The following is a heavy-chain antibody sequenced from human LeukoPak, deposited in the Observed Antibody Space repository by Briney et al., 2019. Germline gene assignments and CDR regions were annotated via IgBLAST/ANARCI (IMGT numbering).Heavy chain of an antibody. J-gene: IGHJ3*02. CDR3: ARGASDPEIGDDAFDI. V-gene: IGHV1-2*02. CDR2: INPNSGGT. Sequence: PRASVKVSCKASGYTFTGYYMHWVRQAPGQGLEWMGWINPNSGGTNYAQKFQGRVTMTRDTSISTAYMELSRLRSDDTAVYYCARGASDPEIGDDAFDIWGQGTMVTVSS. CDR1: GYTFTGYY. D-gene: IGHD3-10*01.